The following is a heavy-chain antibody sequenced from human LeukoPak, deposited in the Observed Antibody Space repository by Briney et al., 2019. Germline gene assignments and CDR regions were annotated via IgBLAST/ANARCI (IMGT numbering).Heavy chain of an antibody. CDR2: IYPGHSAT. CDR3: ARRLVSIDYFDY. D-gene: IGHD6-6*01. J-gene: IGHJ4*02. Sequence: GEALKTLLYSSGYSFTRYWIDWVPQMPGKGLEWMGNIYPGHSATSYSPSFQGQVTISADKSISTAYRQWSSLKASDTAMYYCARRLVSIDYFDYWGQGTLVTVSS. CDR1: GYSFTRYW. V-gene: IGHV5-51*01.